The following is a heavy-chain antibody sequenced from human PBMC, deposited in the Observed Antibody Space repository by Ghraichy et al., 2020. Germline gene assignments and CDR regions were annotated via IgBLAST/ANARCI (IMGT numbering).Heavy chain of an antibody. CDR3: AKNIVATGKNLYYYYGMDV. CDR1: GFTFSGYW. V-gene: IGHV3-7*01. J-gene: IGHJ6*02. Sequence: GGSLRLSCAASGFTFSGYWMSWVRQAPGKGLEWVASIKQDGTEKIYVDSVKGRFTISRDNARNSLYLQLISMRAEDTAMYYCAKNIVATGKNLYYYYGMDVGGQGTTVTVSS. D-gene: IGHD5-12*01. CDR2: IKQDGTEK.